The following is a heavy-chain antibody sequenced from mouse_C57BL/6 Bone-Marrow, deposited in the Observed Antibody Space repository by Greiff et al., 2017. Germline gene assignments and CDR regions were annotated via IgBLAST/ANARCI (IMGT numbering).Heavy chain of an antibody. V-gene: IGHV5-2*01. D-gene: IGHD2-12*01. Sequence: EVQLVESGGGLVLPGESLKLSCESNEYDFPSHDMSWVRKTPEQSLELVAAINRDGGSTYYPHTMESRFINSRDNAKKTLYLQMSMLRSEDTDVYDGERHDKGSHDDAMDYGGQGTSVTVSS. CDR1: EYDFPSHD. CDR3: ERHDKGSHDDAMDY. CDR2: INRDGGST. J-gene: IGHJ4*01.